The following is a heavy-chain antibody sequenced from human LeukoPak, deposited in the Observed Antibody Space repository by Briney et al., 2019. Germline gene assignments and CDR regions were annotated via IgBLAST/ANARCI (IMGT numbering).Heavy chain of an antibody. D-gene: IGHD3-10*01. Sequence: GASVKVSCKASGYTFTSYDINWVRQATGQGLEWMGWMNPNSGNTGYAQKFQGRVTMTRNTSISTAYMELSSLRSEDTAVHYCARRSPYRVQGPLGIWFDPWGQGTLVTVSS. V-gene: IGHV1-8*01. CDR2: MNPNSGNT. CDR1: GYTFTSYD. J-gene: IGHJ5*02. CDR3: ARRSPYRVQGPLGIWFDP.